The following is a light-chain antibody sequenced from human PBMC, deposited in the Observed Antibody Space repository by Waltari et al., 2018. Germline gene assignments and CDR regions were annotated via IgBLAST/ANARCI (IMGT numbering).Light chain of an antibody. Sequence: QSVLTQPPSASGTPGQRVTISCSGTYSNIGNNVVNWYQQLPGTAPKLLIFRNDRRPSGVPDRFSGSKSCSSASLAISGLHSDDEADYYCAAWDDSLNGRWVFGGGTKVTVL. CDR3: AAWDDSLNGRWV. V-gene: IGLV1-44*01. J-gene: IGLJ3*02. CDR2: RND. CDR1: YSNIGNNV.